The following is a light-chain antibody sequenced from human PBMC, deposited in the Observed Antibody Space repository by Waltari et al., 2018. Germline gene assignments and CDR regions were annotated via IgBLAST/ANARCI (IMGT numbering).Light chain of an antibody. CDR2: DVS. V-gene: IGLV2-14*03. Sequence: QSALTPPVSVSGSPGQSIATSCTGTTSDVGGYDCVFWYQQHPGKVPKLMIYDVSARPSGVSNRFSGSKSGNTASLTISGLQAEDEADYYCTSFTSSRTYVFGTGTKVTVL. J-gene: IGLJ1*01. CDR3: TSFTSSRTYV. CDR1: TSDVGGYDC.